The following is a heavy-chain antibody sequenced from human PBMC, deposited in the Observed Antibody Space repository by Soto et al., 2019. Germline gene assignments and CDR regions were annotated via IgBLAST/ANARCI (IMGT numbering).Heavy chain of an antibody. V-gene: IGHV4-34*01. D-gene: IGHD2-2*01. Sequence: SETLSLTCAVYGGSFSGYYWSWIRQPPGKGLEWIGEINHSGSTNYNPSLKSRVTISVDTSKNQFSLKLSSVTAADTAVYYCAREGFGCSSTSCRMEYYYYYMDVWGKGTTVTVSS. J-gene: IGHJ6*03. CDR3: AREGFGCSSTSCRMEYYYYYMDV. CDR1: GGSFSGYY. CDR2: INHSGST.